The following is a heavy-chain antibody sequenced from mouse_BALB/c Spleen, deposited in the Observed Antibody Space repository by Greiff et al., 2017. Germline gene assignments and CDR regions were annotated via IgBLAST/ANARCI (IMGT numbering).Heavy chain of an antibody. CDR1: GFSLTSYD. Sequence: VQLQQSGPGLVAPSQSLSITCTVSGFSLTSYDISWIRQPPGKGLEWLGVIWTGGGTNYNSAFMSRLSISKDNSKSQVFLKMNSLQTDDTAIYYCVRWYGNFYYYAMDYWGQGTSVTVSS. CDR3: VRWYGNFYYYAMDY. D-gene: IGHD2-10*02. J-gene: IGHJ4*01. V-gene: IGHV2-9-2*01. CDR2: IWTGGGT.